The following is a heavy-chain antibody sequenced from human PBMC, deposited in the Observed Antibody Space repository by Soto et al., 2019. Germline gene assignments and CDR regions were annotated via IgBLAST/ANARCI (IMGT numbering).Heavy chain of an antibody. CDR3: ARGWEGSASSGSDPLDY. CDR2: IIPILGIA. D-gene: IGHD3-10*01. Sequence: QVQLVQSGAEVKKPGSSVKVSCKASGGTFSSYTISWVRQAPGQGLEWMGRIIPILGIANYAQKFQGRVTITAXXSXSXXYMELSSLRSEDTAVYYCARGWEGSASSGSDPLDYWGQGTLVTVSS. V-gene: IGHV1-69*02. J-gene: IGHJ4*02. CDR1: GGTFSSYT.